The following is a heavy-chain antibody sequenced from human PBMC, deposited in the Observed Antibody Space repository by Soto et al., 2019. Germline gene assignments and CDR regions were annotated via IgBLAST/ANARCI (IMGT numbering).Heavy chain of an antibody. J-gene: IGHJ4*02. CDR2: IYYSGST. Sequence: PSETLSLTCTVSGGSISSGGYYWSWIRQHPGKGLEWIGYIYYSGSTYYNPSLKSRVTISVDTSKNQFSLKLSSVTAADTAVYYCARGAREGVAATFGYFDYWGQGTLVTVSS. V-gene: IGHV4-31*03. D-gene: IGHD2-15*01. CDR3: ARGAREGVAATFGYFDY. CDR1: GGSISSGGYY.